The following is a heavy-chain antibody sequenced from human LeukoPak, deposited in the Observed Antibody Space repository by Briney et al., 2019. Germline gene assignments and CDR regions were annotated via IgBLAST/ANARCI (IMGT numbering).Heavy chain of an antibody. CDR3: ARTDSYYYYMDV. V-gene: IGHV4-59*01. CDR1: GGSISSYY. Sequence: PSETLSLTCTVSGGSISSYYWSWIRQPPGKGLEWIGYIYYSGSTNYNPSLKSRVTISVDTSNNQFSLKLSSVTAADTAVYYCARTDSYYYYMDVWGKGTTVTVSS. J-gene: IGHJ6*03. CDR2: IYYSGST.